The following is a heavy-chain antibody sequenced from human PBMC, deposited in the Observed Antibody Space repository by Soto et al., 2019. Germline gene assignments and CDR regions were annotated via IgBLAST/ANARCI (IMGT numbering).Heavy chain of an antibody. CDR2: INPSGGST. Sequence: ASVKVSCKASGYAFTSYYMHWVRQAPGQGLEWMGIINPSGGSTSYAQKFQGRVTMTRDTSTSTVYMELSSLRSEDTAVYYCARDRGGYYYGMDVWGQGTTVTVSS. V-gene: IGHV1-46*03. CDR3: ARDRGGYYYGMDV. J-gene: IGHJ6*02. CDR1: GYAFTSYY. D-gene: IGHD3-10*01.